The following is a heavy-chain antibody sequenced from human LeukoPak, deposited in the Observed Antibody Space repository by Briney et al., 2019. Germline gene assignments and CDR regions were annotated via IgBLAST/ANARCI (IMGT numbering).Heavy chain of an antibody. D-gene: IGHD2-15*01. Sequence: SETLSLTCAVYGGSFSGYYWSWIRQPPGKGLEWIGEINHSGSTYYNPSLKSRVTISVDTSKNQFSLKLSAVTAADTAVYYCARWVVAADYYYYMDVWGKGTTVTVSS. CDR2: INHSGST. J-gene: IGHJ6*03. CDR1: GGSFSGYY. V-gene: IGHV4-34*01. CDR3: ARWVVAADYYYYMDV.